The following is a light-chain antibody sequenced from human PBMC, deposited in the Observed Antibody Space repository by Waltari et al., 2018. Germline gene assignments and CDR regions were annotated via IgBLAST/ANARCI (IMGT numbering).Light chain of an antibody. CDR2: STY. J-gene: IGKJ4*01. V-gene: IGKV3-20*01. CDR1: QTVSTSA. CDR3: QQYDGIVVT. Sequence: EIVLTQSPGTLSLSPGDRATLSCRASQTVSTSALSWYQQKPGQAPRVLIYSTYNRATGIPDRFSGSGSGTDFTLTISRLAPEDFAMYYCQQYDGIVVTFGGGTKVEI.